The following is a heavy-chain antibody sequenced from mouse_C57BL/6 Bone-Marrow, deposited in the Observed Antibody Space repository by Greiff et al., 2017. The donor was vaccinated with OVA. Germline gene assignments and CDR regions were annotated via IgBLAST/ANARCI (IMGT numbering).Heavy chain of an antibody. CDR1: GYTFTTYP. CDR3: ASPGDYDCDWFAY. D-gene: IGHD2-4*01. J-gene: IGHJ3*01. Sequence: VQLQQSGAELVKPGASVKMSCKASGYTFTTYPIEWMKQNHGKSLEWIGNFHPYNDDHKYDEKFKGQATLTVEKSCSTVYLELSRLTSAYSAVYYCASPGDYDCDWFAYWCQGTLVTVSA. V-gene: IGHV1-47*01. CDR2: FHPYNDDH.